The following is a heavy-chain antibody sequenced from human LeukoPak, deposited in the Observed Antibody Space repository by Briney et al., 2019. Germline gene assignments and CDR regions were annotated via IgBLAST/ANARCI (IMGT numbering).Heavy chain of an antibody. CDR2: IDANNGDT. J-gene: IGHJ4*02. CDR3: ARDPSSVTLYFFDY. CDR1: GYTFIFNY. D-gene: IGHD4-11*01. V-gene: IGHV1-2*02. Sequence: GASVTLSFTSSGYTFIFNYIHWLRQAPGQGLEWMGWIDANNGDTKSAQKFQGRVTMSRDTSISTAYMDLSSLSPDDAAVYYCARDPSSVTLYFFDYWGQGTLVTVSS.